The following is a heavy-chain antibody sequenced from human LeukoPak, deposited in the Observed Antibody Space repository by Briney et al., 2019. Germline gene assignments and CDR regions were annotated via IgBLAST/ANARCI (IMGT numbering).Heavy chain of an antibody. CDR1: GDSVSSNSAA. CDR3: ASTYGGHFQH. Sequence: SQTLSLTCAISGDSVSSNSAAWNWIRQSPSRGLEWLGRTYYRSKWYNDSAVSVKSRITINPDISRNQFSLQLNSVTPEDTAADYCASTYGGHFQHWGQGTLVTVSS. D-gene: IGHD4-23*01. V-gene: IGHV6-1*01. J-gene: IGHJ1*01. CDR2: TYYRSKWYN.